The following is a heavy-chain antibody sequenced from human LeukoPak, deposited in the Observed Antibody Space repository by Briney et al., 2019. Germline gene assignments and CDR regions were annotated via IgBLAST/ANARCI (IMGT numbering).Heavy chain of an antibody. J-gene: IGHJ6*03. Sequence: TGGSLRLSCEASGFTFSDYGMHWVRQAPGKGLEWVAFTQSTGSDKYYGDSVKGRFTISRDNSKNTLYLQMNSLRPEDTAVYCCAKRDHYGSGRGYYYMDVWGKGTTVTVSS. CDR2: TQSTGSDK. CDR1: GFTFSDYG. CDR3: AKRDHYGSGRGYYYMDV. V-gene: IGHV3-30*02. D-gene: IGHD3-10*01.